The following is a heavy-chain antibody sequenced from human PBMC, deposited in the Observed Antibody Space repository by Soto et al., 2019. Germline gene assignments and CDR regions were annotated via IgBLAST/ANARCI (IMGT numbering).Heavy chain of an antibody. V-gene: IGHV4-31*03. J-gene: IGHJ4*02. CDR2: RYYSEST. CDR1: GGSITTGGYY. CDR3: ARTKCSGGSCYSWSLDY. D-gene: IGHD2-15*01. Sequence: QVQLQESGPGLVKPSETLSLTCTVSGGSITTGGYYWSWIRQLPGKGLEWIGHRYYSESTYYNPSLKSRVSISLDTAKNPFSLKLSFGTAADPAMYYCARTKCSGGSCYSWSLDYWGQGTPVTVSS.